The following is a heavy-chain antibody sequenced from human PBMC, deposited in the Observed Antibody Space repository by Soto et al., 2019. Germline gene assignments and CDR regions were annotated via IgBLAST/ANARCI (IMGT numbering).Heavy chain of an antibody. CDR2: IWYDGSNK. J-gene: IGHJ4*02. V-gene: IGHV3-33*01. CDR1: GFTFSSYG. CDR3: ARGERIAAALDY. Sequence: ESGGGVVQPGRSLRLSCAASGFTFSSYGMHWVRQAPGKGLEWVAVIWYDGSNKYYADSVKGRFTISRDNSKNTLYLQMNSLRAEDTAVYYCARGERIAAALDYWGQGTLVTVSS. D-gene: IGHD6-13*01.